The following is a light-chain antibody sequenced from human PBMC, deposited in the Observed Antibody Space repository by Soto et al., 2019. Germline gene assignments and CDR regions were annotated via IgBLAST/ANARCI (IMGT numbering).Light chain of an antibody. CDR2: DVS. J-gene: IGLJ1*01. V-gene: IGLV2-14*01. CDR1: SSDVGGFNY. Sequence: QSALTQPASVSGSPGQSITISCTGTSSDVGGFNYVSWYQHHPGKAPKLMIYDVSDRPSGVSNRFSGSKSGNTASLTISGLQAEDEADYYCSSYTSSSLYVFGTGTQVT. CDR3: SSYTSSSLYV.